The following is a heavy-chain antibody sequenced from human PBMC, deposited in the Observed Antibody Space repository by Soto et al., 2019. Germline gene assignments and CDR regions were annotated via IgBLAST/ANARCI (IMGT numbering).Heavy chain of an antibody. CDR1: GGSISSYY. CDR3: ARVQMATLYFDY. CDR2: IYYSGTH. V-gene: IGHV4-59*01. Sequence: SETLSLTCTVSGGSISSYYWSWVRQPPGKGLEWIGYIYYSGTHSYNPSLKSRLTISLDTSKNQFSLELNSVTAADTAVYFCARVQMATLYFDYWGQGXLVTVSS. D-gene: IGHD5-12*01. J-gene: IGHJ4*02.